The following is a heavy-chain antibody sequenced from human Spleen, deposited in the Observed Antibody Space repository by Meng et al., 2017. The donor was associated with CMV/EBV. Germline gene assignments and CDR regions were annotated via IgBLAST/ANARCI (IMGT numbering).Heavy chain of an antibody. CDR2: IGPNVDVA. Sequence: SGGTFSSYAFTWVRQVRGQGLEWMGGIGPNVDVALYGQTFQGRVTITADRVTHTSYMELHNLDFEDTAVYYCARPGDFFSGASWFDTWGQGTLVTVSS. D-gene: IGHD4-17*01. J-gene: IGHJ5*02. V-gene: IGHV1-69*10. CDR1: GGTFSSYA. CDR3: ARPGDFFSGASWFDT.